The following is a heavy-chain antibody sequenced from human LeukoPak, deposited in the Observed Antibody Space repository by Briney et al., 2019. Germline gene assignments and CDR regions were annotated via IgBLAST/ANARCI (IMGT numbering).Heavy chain of an antibody. CDR1: GDSIKSGGYY. CDR3: ARGQSIAARPDAFDI. J-gene: IGHJ3*02. Sequence: SQTLSLTCTVSGDSIKSGGYYWSWIRQPPGKGLEWIGYIYYSGSTNYNPSLKSRVTISVDTSKNQFSLKLSSVTAADTAVYYCARGQSIAARPDAFDIWGQGTMVTVSS. CDR2: IYYSGST. D-gene: IGHD6-6*01. V-gene: IGHV4-61*08.